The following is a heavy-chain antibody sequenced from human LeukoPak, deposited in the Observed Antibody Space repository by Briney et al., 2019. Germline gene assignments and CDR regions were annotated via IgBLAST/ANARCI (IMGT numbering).Heavy chain of an antibody. J-gene: IGHJ4*02. CDR2: IIPIFGTA. CDR1: GGTFSSYA. CDR3: ARDRGGRVGYNYLFDY. V-gene: IGHV1-69*13. D-gene: IGHD5-24*01. Sequence: SVKVSCKASGGTFSSYAISWVRQAPAQGLEWMGGIIPIFGTANYAQKFQGRVTITADESTSTAYMELSSLRSEDTAVYYCARDRGGRVGYNYLFDYWGQGTLVTVSS.